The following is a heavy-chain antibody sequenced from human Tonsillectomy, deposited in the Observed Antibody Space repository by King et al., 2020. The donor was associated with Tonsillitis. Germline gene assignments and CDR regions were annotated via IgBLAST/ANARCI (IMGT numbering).Heavy chain of an antibody. CDR3: ARTYYDILTGYYTLDY. Sequence: ITLKESGPALVKPTQTLTLTCTFSGFSLSTSGMCVSWIRQPPGKALEWLALIDWDDDKYYSTSLKTRLTISKDTSKNQVVLTTTNMDPVDTATYYCARTYYDILTGYYTLDYWGQGTLVTVSS. V-gene: IGHV2-70*01. CDR1: GFSLSTSGMC. J-gene: IGHJ4*02. CDR2: IDWDDDK. D-gene: IGHD3-9*01.